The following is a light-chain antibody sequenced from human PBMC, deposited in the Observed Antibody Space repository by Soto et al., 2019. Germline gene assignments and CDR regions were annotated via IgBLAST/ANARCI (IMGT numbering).Light chain of an antibody. CDR3: QQFNNWPPWT. J-gene: IGKJ1*01. CDR1: QSISIN. V-gene: IGKV3-15*01. CDR2: GAS. Sequence: DIVMTQSPATLSVSPRERVTLSCRASQSISINLAWYQQKPGQAPRLLIYGASTRATGIPARFSGSGSGTEFTLTISSLQSEDFAVYYCQQFNNWPPWTFGPGTKVVIK.